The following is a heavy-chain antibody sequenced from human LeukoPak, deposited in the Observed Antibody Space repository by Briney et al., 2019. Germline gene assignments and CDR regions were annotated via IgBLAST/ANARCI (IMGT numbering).Heavy chain of an antibody. Sequence: PGGSLTLSCAASGFIFNNYWMSWVRQAPGKGLEWVANINQHGSEKYYVDSVKGRFTISRDNAKNSLYLQMNSLRADDTAVYYCAMKAVPRPRLYDAFDFWGQGTVVTVSS. D-gene: IGHD2-2*02. CDR2: INQHGSEK. CDR3: AMKAVPRPRLYDAFDF. CDR1: GFIFNNYW. V-gene: IGHV3-7*03. J-gene: IGHJ3*01.